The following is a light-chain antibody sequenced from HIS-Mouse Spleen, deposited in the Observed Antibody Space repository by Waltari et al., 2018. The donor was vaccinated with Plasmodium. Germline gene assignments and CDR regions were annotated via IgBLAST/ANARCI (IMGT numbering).Light chain of an antibody. CDR2: DNN. V-gene: IGLV1-51*01. CDR3: GTWDSSLSAGVV. CDR1: SSNIGNNY. Sequence: QSVLTQPPSVSAAPGQKVTISCSGSSSNIGNNYVSWYQQLPGTAPKLLIYDNNKRPSGMPDRSSGSKSGTSATLGITGLQTGDEADYYCGTWDSSLSAGVVFGGGTKLTVL. J-gene: IGLJ2*01.